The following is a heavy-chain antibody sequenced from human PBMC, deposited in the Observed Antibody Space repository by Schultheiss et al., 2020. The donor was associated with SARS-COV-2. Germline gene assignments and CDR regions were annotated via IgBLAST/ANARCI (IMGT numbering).Heavy chain of an antibody. J-gene: IGHJ1*01. CDR2: IYYSGST. V-gene: IGHV4-39*01. Sequence: SETLSLTCTVSGGSISSSSYYWGWIRQPPGKGLEWIGSIYYSGSTYYNPSLKSRVTISVDTSKNQFSLKLSSVTAADTAVYYCARILKTSDQLRHLYFQHWGQGTLVTVSS. D-gene: IGHD2-2*01. CDR3: ARILKTSDQLRHLYFQH. CDR1: GGSISSSSYY.